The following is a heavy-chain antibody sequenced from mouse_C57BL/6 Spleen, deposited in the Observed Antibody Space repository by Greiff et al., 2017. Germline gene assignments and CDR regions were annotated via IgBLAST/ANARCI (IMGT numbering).Heavy chain of an antibody. D-gene: IGHD2-1*01. J-gene: IGHJ1*03. CDR1: GYTFTSYW. CDR2: IHPSDSDT. CDR3: AISGNSRFPWYFDV. V-gene: IGHV1-74*01. Sequence: QVQLKQPGAELVKPGASVKVSCKASGYTFTSYWMHWVKQRPGQGLEWIGRIHPSDSDTNYNQKFKGKATLTVDKSSSTAYMQLSSLTSEDSAVYYCAISGNSRFPWYFDVWGTGTTVTVSS.